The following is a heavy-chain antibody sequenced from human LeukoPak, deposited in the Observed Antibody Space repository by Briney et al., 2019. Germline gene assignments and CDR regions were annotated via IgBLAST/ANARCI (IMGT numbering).Heavy chain of an antibody. J-gene: IGHJ4*02. D-gene: IGHD5-18*01. V-gene: IGHV4-59*01. CDR2: IYYSGST. Sequence: SETLSLTCTVSGGSTSSYYWSWIRQPPGKGLEWIGHIYYSGSTNYNPSLKSRVTISIDTSKNQFSLRLSSVTAADTAVYYCARGAAGYSYGWGQGTLVTVSS. CDR1: GGSTSSYY. CDR3: ARGAAGYSYG.